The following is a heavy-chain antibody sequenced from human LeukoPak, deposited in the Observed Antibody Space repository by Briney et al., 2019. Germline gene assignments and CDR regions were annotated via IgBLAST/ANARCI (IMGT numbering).Heavy chain of an antibody. Sequence: GGSLRLSCAASGFTFSSYGMHWVRQAPGKGLEWVAVISYDGSNKYYADSVKGRFTISRDNSKNTLYLQMNSLRAEDTAVYYCARAPRITMIVVVPNYYYYMDVWGKGTTVTVSS. CDR1: GFTFSSYG. CDR3: ARAPRITMIVVVPNYYYYMDV. D-gene: IGHD3-22*01. CDR2: ISYDGSNK. V-gene: IGHV3-30*03. J-gene: IGHJ6*03.